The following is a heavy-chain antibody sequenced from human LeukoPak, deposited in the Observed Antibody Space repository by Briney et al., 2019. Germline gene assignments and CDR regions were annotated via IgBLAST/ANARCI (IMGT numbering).Heavy chain of an antibody. CDR1: GGSVSSNY. J-gene: IGHJ6*02. CDR2: IKQDGSEK. Sequence: ETLSLTCTVSGGSVSSNYMSWVRQAPGKGLEWVANIKQDGSEKYYVDSVKGRFTISRDNAKNSLYLQMNSLRAEDTAVYYCARVMGDDSSGYYYLYYYYGMDVWGQGTTVTVSS. D-gene: IGHD3-22*01. CDR3: ARVMGDDSSGYYYLYYYYGMDV. V-gene: IGHV3-7*01.